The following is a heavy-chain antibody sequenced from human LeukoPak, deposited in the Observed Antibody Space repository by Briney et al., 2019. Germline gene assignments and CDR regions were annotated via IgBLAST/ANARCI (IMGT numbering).Heavy chain of an antibody. J-gene: IGHJ4*02. CDR3: ARDSSGYNQFDY. CDR1: NGSINSGGYS. CDR2: IYYSGST. Sequence: PSQTLSLTCTVSNGSINSGGYSWSWIRQHPGKGLEWTGYIYYSGSTYYNPSLKSRVIISVDTSKNQFSLRLSSLTAADTAVYYCARDSSGYNQFDYWGQGTLVTVSS. V-gene: IGHV4-31*03. D-gene: IGHD3-22*01.